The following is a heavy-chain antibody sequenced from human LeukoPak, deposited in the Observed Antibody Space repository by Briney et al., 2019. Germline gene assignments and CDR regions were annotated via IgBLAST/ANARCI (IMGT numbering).Heavy chain of an antibody. CDR3: AKEPLAYCGGDCSPPGYFQH. CDR2: IRYDGSNK. CDR1: GFTFSSYE. Sequence: GGSLRLSCAASGFTFSSYEMNWVRQAPGKGLEWVAFIRYDGSNKYYADSVKGRFTISRDNSKNTLYLQMNSLRAEDTAVYYCAKEPLAYCGGDCSPPGYFQHWGQGTLVTVSS. V-gene: IGHV3-30*02. J-gene: IGHJ1*01. D-gene: IGHD2-21*02.